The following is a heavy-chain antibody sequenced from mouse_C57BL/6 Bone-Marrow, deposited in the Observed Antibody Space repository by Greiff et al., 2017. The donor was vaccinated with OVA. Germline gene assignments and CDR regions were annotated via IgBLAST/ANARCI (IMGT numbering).Heavy chain of an antibody. V-gene: IGHV1-64*01. CDR3: ASLVGYAMDY. J-gene: IGHJ4*01. CDR1: GYTFTSYW. Sequence: QVQLQQPGAELVKPGASVKLSCKASGYTFTSYWMHWVKQRPGQGLEWIGMIHPNSGSTNYNEKFKSKATLTVDKSSSTAYMQLSSLTSEDYAVYYCASLVGYAMDYWGQGTSVTVSS. CDR2: IHPNSGST. D-gene: IGHD1-1*02.